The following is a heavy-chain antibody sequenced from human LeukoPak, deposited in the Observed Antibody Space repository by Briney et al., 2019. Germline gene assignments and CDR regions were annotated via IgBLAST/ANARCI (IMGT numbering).Heavy chain of an antibody. V-gene: IGHV3-23*01. CDR3: AKVKWKLIGYFDY. J-gene: IGHJ4*02. D-gene: IGHD1-20*01. CDR1: GFTFTNYA. Sequence: GGSLRLSCAASGFTFTNYAMSWVRQAPGKGLEWVSVLTGDGGTYYADSVRGRFTNSRDDSKNTLFLQMNSLRAEDTAVYFCAKVKWKLIGYFDYWGQGTLVTVSS. CDR2: LTGDGGT.